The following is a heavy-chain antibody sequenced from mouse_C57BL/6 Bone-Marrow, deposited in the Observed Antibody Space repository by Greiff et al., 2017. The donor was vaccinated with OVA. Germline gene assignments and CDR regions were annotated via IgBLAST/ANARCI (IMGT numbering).Heavy chain of an antibody. V-gene: IGHV2-9*01. CDR2: IWGGGST. J-gene: IGHJ1*03. D-gene: IGHD1-1*01. CDR3: AKHALITTVVAPHWYFDV. CDR1: GFSLTSYG. Sequence: QVQLQQSGPGLVAPSQSLSITCTVSGFSLTSYGVDWVRQPPGKGLEWLGVIWGGGSTNYNSALMSRLSISKDNSKSQVFLKMNSLQTDDTAMYYCAKHALITTVVAPHWYFDVWGTGTTVTVSS.